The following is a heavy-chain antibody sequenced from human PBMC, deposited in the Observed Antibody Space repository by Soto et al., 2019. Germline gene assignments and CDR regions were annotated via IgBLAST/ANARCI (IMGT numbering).Heavy chain of an antibody. V-gene: IGHV4-31*03. CDR3: ARNRNDAFDI. CDR2: IYYSGST. J-gene: IGHJ3*02. Sequence: PSETLSLTCTVSGGSISSGGYYWSWIRQHPGKGLEWIGYIYYSGSTYYNPSLKSRVTISVDTSKNQFSLKLSSVTAADTAVYYCARNRNDAFDIWGQGTMVTVSS. CDR1: GGSISSGGYY.